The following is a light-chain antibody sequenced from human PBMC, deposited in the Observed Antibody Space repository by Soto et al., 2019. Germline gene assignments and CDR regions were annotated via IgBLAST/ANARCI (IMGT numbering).Light chain of an antibody. CDR1: QTISSSY. V-gene: IGKV3-20*01. Sequence: EIVLTQSPGILYFSPGDRAALSCWASQTISSSYLAWYQQKPGQAPRLLVYGSYHRATGIADRFSGSGSGTEFTLTISSLQSEDCAVYYCQQCDNWPRTFGQGTKVDIK. J-gene: IGKJ1*01. CDR2: GSY. CDR3: QQCDNWPRT.